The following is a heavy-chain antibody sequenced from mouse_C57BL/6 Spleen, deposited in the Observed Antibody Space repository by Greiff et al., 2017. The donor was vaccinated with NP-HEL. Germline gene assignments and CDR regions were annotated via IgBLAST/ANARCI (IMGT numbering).Heavy chain of an antibody. Sequence: VQLQESGAELVKPGASVKLSCKASGYTFTSYWMHWVKQRPGQGLEWIGMIHPNSGSTNYNEKFKSKATLTVDKSSSTAYMQLSSLTSEDSAVYYCARGGTTGVATGYFDYWGQGTTLTVSS. CDR1: GYTFTSYW. D-gene: IGHD1-1*01. J-gene: IGHJ2*01. CDR2: IHPNSGST. CDR3: ARGGTTGVATGYFDY. V-gene: IGHV1-64*01.